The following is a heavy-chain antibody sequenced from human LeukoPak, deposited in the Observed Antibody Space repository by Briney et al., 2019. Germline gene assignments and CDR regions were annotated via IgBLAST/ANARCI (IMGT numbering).Heavy chain of an antibody. Sequence: GGSLRLSCTVPGFTVSSNSMSWVRQAPGKGLEWVSFIYRGGNTQYSASVKGRFTISRDNSKNSLYLQMNSLRAEDTAVYYCARRAGDYSHPYDYWGQGTLVTVSS. CDR2: IYRGGNT. J-gene: IGHJ4*02. CDR1: GFTVSSNS. D-gene: IGHD3-22*01. CDR3: ARRAGDYSHPYDY. V-gene: IGHV3-53*01.